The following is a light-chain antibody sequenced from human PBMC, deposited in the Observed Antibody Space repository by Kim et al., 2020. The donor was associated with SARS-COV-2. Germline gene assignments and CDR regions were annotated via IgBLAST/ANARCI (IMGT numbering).Light chain of an antibody. Sequence: QSITISCTGTSSDVGSYNLVSWYQQHPGKAPKLMIYEGSKRPSGVSNRFSGSKSGNTASLTISGLQAEDEAHYYCCSYAGSSTNWVFGGGTKLTVL. CDR1: SSDVGSYNL. CDR3: CSYAGSSTNWV. V-gene: IGLV2-23*01. CDR2: EGS. J-gene: IGLJ3*02.